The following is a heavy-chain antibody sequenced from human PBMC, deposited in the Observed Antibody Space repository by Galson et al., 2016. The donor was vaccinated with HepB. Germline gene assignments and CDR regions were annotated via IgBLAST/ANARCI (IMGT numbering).Heavy chain of an antibody. CDR3: ARGLDY. CDR2: INSSSGTR. Sequence: SLRLSCAASGFTFSTYGMNWVRQAPGKGLEWVSYINSSSGTRYYADSVKGRFTISSGNAKNSLYLQMNSLRVEDTAVYYCARGLDYWGQGTLVTVSS. V-gene: IGHV3-48*01. CDR1: GFTFSTYG. J-gene: IGHJ4*02.